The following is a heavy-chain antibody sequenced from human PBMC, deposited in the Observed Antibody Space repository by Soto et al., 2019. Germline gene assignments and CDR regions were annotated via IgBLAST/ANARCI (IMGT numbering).Heavy chain of an antibody. CDR1: GGSISSGGYY. J-gene: IGHJ4*02. CDR2: IYYSGST. CDR3: ARDSGSYGPYFDY. Sequence: SETLSLTCTVPGGSISSGGYYWSWIRQHPGKGLEWIGYIYYSGSTYYNPSLKSRVTISVDTSKNQFSLKLSSVTAADTAVYYCARDSGSYGPYFDYWGQGTLVTVSS. V-gene: IGHV4-31*03. D-gene: IGHD1-26*01.